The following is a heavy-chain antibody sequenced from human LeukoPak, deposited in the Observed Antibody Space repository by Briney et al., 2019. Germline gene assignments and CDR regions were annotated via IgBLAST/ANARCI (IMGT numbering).Heavy chain of an antibody. CDR3: AHSHYSSRIDY. CDR1: GFSVSTSGVG. J-gene: IGHJ4*02. Sequence: SGPTLVKPTQTLTLTSTFSGFSVSTSGVGVGWFRQPPGKALEWLALIYWDDDKPYSPSLKSRLTITNDTSKNQLALTMTNMAPVDTATYYCAHSHYSSRIDYWGQGTLVTVSS. CDR2: IYWDDDK. V-gene: IGHV2-5*02. D-gene: IGHD6-13*01.